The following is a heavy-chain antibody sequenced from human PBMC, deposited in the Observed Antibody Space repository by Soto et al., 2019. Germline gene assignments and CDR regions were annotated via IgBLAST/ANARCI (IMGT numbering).Heavy chain of an antibody. CDR3: ARARGGCTGTSCYHYFYYGLDV. Sequence: QVQLVQSGAEVKGPGSSVKVSCKASGGTFSNYAINWVRQAPGQGLEWMGGILPIFGTAKYAQTFQGRVTITADRSTSRSYMERSSLRSEDTAVYYCARARGGCTGTSCYHYFYYGLDVWGQGTTVTVSS. V-gene: IGHV1-69*06. CDR1: GGTFSNYA. D-gene: IGHD1-1*01. CDR2: ILPIFGTA. J-gene: IGHJ6*02.